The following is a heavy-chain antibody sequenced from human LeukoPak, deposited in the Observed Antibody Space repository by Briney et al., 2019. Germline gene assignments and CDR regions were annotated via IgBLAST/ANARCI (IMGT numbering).Heavy chain of an antibody. CDR3: AKDTVKVATIRRVPHYMDV. V-gene: IGHV3-30*02. CDR2: IRYDGSIK. J-gene: IGHJ6*03. Sequence: GGSLRLSCAASGLTFSNYGVHWVRQAPGKGLEWVAFIRYDGSIKYYADSVKGRFTISRDNSKNTLYLQMSSLRAEDTAVYYCAKDTVKVATIRRVPHYMDVWGKGTTVTISS. D-gene: IGHD5-12*01. CDR1: GLTFSNYG.